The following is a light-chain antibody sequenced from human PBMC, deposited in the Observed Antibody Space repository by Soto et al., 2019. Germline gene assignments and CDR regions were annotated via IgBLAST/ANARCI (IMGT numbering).Light chain of an antibody. Sequence: QSALTQPASVSGSPGQSITISCTGTSSDIGAYNYVSWYQQHPGKAPKLMIYEVTKRPSGISNRFSGSKSGNTASLSISGLQAEDEADYYCSSFSGAIAFVFGRGTQLTVL. J-gene: IGLJ7*01. CDR3: SSFSGAIAFV. V-gene: IGLV2-14*01. CDR1: SSDIGAYNY. CDR2: EVT.